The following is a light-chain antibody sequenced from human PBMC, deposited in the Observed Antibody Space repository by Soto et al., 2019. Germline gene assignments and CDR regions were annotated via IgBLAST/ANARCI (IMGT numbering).Light chain of an antibody. CDR2: DAS. CDR3: QQSFNAPRT. V-gene: IGKV1-39*01. J-gene: IGKJ2*01. CDR1: ESISRY. Sequence: DIQMTQSPSSLSASVGDRVTVTCRSSESISRYLNWYQQKPGKATKLLIYDASTLQAGVPSRFSGTGSGTYFTLTISGLQSEDFATYYCQQSFNAPRTFGQGTKLEIQ.